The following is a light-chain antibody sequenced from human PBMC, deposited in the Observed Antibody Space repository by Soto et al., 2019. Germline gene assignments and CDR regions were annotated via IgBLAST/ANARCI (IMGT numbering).Light chain of an antibody. Sequence: QSVLPKPPSASGTPGQRIVISCSGRTSNIESHSVNWFQQVPGTAPKLLIITNNQRPSGVPARFSGSKSGASASLAISGLQSEDEATYYCSTWDDSRKGRFGNGTKDTV. CDR2: TNN. J-gene: IGLJ1*01. CDR1: TSNIESHS. CDR3: STWDDSRKGR. V-gene: IGLV1-44*01.